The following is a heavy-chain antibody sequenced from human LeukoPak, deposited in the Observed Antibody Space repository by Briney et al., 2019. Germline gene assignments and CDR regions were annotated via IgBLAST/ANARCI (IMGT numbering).Heavy chain of an antibody. CDR3: ARGERYSGYDSLGDY. Sequence: GRSLRLSCAASGFTFSSYSMNWVRQAPGKGLEWVSSISSSSSYIYYADSLKGRFTISRDNAKNSLYLQMNSLRAEDTAVYYCARGERYSGYDSLGDYWGQGTLVTVSP. J-gene: IGHJ4*02. CDR2: ISSSSSYI. D-gene: IGHD5-12*01. V-gene: IGHV3-21*01. CDR1: GFTFSSYS.